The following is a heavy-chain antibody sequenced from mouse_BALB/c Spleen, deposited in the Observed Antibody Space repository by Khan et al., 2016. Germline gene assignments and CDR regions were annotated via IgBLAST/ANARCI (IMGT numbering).Heavy chain of an antibody. CDR3: TISHYDYDVGYAY. V-gene: IGHV14-3*02. CDR1: GFNIKDTY. J-gene: IGHJ3*01. D-gene: IGHD2-4*01. CDR2: IDPATGNT. Sequence: VQLMQSGAELVKPGASVKLSCTASGFNIKDTYMHWVKQRPEQGLEWIGRIDPATGNTKYDSKFQGQATITADTHSNTANLQLSSLQSEDTDVYYFTISHYDYDVGYAYWGQGTLVTVSA.